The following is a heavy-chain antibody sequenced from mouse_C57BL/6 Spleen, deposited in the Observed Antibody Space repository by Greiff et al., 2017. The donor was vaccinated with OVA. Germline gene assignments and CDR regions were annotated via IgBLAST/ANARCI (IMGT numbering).Heavy chain of an antibody. D-gene: IGHD2-3*01. CDR1: GFSLSTSGMG. J-gene: IGHJ2*01. CDR3: TRRGGYDGYYDC. Sequence: QVTLKVCGPGILQSSQTLSLTCYFSGFSLSTSGMGVSWIRQPTGKGLEWLAQIYWEDDKRYNPYLKSRLTISKDTSRNQGFLKITSLDTADTATYYCTRRGGYDGYYDCWGQGTTLTVSS. CDR2: IYWEDDK. V-gene: IGHV8-12*01.